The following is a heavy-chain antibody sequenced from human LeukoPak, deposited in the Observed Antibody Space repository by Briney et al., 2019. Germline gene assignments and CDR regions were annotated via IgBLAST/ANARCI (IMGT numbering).Heavy chain of an antibody. Sequence: ASVKVSCKASGYTFTSYTIHWVRQAPGQRLEWMGWISAGSGDTRYSQRFQDRVTISRDTSASTVSMELSSLRYEGTAVYFCAEVGSVTLDSWGQGTLVTVSS. D-gene: IGHD3-10*01. CDR3: AEVGSVTLDS. CDR1: GYTFTSYT. CDR2: ISAGSGDT. J-gene: IGHJ4*02. V-gene: IGHV1-3*01.